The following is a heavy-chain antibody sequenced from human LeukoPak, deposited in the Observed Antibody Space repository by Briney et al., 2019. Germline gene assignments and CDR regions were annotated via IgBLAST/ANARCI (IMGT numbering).Heavy chain of an antibody. D-gene: IGHD6-19*01. CDR2: INHSGST. J-gene: IGHJ4*02. CDR1: GGSFSGYY. CDR3: ARDPLSGWYHY. Sequence: PSETLSLTCAVYGGSFSGYYWSWIRQPPGKGLEWIGEINHSGSTNYNPSLKSRVTISVDTSKNQFSLKLSSVTAADTAVYYCARDPLSGWYHYWGQGTLVTVSS. V-gene: IGHV4-34*01.